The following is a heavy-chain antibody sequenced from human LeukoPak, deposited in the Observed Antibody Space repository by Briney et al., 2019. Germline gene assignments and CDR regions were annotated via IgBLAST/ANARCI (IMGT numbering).Heavy chain of an antibody. J-gene: IGHJ4*02. D-gene: IGHD5-24*01. V-gene: IGHV4-34*01. Sequence: PSETLSLTCAVYGGSFSGYYWSWIRQPPGKGLEWIGEINHSGSTNYNPPLKSRVTISVDTSKNQFSLKLSSVTAADTAVYYCARASEMATIPFDYWGQGTLVTVSS. CDR3: ARASEMATIPFDY. CDR1: GGSFSGYY. CDR2: INHSGST.